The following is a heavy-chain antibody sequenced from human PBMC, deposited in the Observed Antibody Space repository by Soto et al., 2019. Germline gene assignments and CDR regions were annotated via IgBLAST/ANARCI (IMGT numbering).Heavy chain of an antibody. CDR3: AYSDFWSGYSIDY. J-gene: IGHJ4*02. Sequence: SETLSLTCTVSGGSISSYYWSWIRQPPGKGLEWIGYIYYSGSTNYNPSLKSRVTISVDTSKNQFSLKLSSVTAADTAVYYCAYSDFWSGYSIDYWGQGTLVTVSS. D-gene: IGHD3-3*02. CDR2: IYYSGST. CDR1: GGSISSYY. V-gene: IGHV4-59*01.